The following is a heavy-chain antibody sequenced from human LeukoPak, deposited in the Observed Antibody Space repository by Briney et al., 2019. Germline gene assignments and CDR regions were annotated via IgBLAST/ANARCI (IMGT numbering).Heavy chain of an antibody. CDR1: GYTFTSYD. J-gene: IGHJ3*02. V-gene: IGHV1-8*03. D-gene: IGHD6-6*01. Sequence: GASVKVSCKASGYTFTSYDINWVRQATGQGLEWMGWMNPNSGNTGYAQKFQGRVTITRNTSISTAYMELSSLRSEDTAVYYCARGEQLADAFDIWGQGTMVTVSS. CDR3: ARGEQLADAFDI. CDR2: MNPNSGNT.